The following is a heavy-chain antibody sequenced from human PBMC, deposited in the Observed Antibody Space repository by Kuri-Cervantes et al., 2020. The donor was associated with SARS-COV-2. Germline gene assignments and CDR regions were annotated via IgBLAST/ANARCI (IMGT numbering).Heavy chain of an antibody. J-gene: IGHJ2*01. Sequence: GGSLRLSCAASGFTFSSYWMHWVRQAPGKGLVWVSRINSDGSSTSYADSVKGRFTISRDNAKNTLYLQMNSLRAEDTAVYYCVRDKRSLDFWSGYYSTRTRYWYFDLWGRGTLVTVSS. CDR2: INSDGSST. D-gene: IGHD3-3*01. CDR3: VRDKRSLDFWSGYYSTRTRYWYFDL. V-gene: IGHV3-74*01. CDR1: GFTFSSYW.